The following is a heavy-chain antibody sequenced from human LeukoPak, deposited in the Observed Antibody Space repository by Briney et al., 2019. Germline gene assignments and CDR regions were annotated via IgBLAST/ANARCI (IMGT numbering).Heavy chain of an antibody. Sequence: GGSLRLSCTTSGFTFGDYAMSWVRQAAGKGLEWVGFNRSEAHGGTTEYAASVKGRFTISRDDSKSIAYLQMNSLKTEDTAVYYCTTKKLAYYYDSSGYDAYWGQGTLVTVSS. CDR2: NRSEAHGGTT. CDR1: GFTFGDYA. V-gene: IGHV3-49*04. J-gene: IGHJ4*02. CDR3: TTKKLAYYYDSSGYDAY. D-gene: IGHD3-22*01.